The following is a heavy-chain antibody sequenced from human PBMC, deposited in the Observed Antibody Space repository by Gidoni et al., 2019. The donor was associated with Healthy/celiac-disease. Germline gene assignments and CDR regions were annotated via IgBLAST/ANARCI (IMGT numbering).Heavy chain of an antibody. D-gene: IGHD6-19*01. J-gene: IGHJ4*02. V-gene: IGHV3-21*01. Sequence: EVQLVESGGGLVKPGGSLRLSCAASGFTFSSYSMNWVRQAPGKGLGWVSSISSSSSYIYYADSVKGRFTISRDNAKNSLYLQMNSLRAEDTAVYYCARVSNPGIAVAEFDYWGQGTLVTVSS. CDR2: ISSSSSYI. CDR1: GFTFSSYS. CDR3: ARVSNPGIAVAEFDY.